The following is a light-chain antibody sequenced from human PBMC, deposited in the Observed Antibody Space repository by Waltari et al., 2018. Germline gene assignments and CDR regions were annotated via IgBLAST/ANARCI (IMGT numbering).Light chain of an antibody. CDR3: CSDAGSSTDVV. J-gene: IGLJ2*01. CDR1: SSDVGSYNL. Sequence: QSALTQPASVSGSPGQSITISCTGTSSDVGSYNLVSWYQQHPGKAPKLIIYEVSKRPSGVSTRVSGSKAGNTASLTISGLQAEDEADYYCCSDAGSSTDVVFGGGTKLTV. CDR2: EVS. V-gene: IGLV2-23*02.